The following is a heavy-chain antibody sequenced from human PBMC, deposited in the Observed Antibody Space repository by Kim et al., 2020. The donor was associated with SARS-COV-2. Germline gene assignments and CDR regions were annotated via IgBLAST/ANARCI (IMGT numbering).Heavy chain of an antibody. Sequence: ASVKVSCKASGYTFTSYGISWVRQAPGQGLEWMGWISAYNGNTNYAQKLQGRVTMTTDTSTSTAYMELRSLRSDDTAVYYCVRGREKIWFGELLYDAFDIWGQGTMVTVSS. V-gene: IGHV1-18*04. CDR1: GYTFTSYG. CDR3: VRGREKIWFGELLYDAFDI. D-gene: IGHD3-10*01. J-gene: IGHJ3*02. CDR2: ISAYNGNT.